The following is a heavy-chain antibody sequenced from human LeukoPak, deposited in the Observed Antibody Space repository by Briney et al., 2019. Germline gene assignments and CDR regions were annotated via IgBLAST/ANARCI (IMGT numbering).Heavy chain of an antibody. CDR1: GFIFSNYA. CDR2: ISGTGFTT. CDR3: ARRPRPPTLSSESNYLYMDV. D-gene: IGHD6-6*01. V-gene: IGHV3-23*01. Sequence: PGGSLRLSCAASGFIFSNYATGWVRQAPHKGPEWVSIISGTGFTTYYGDSVKGRFTISRDNSKNTLYLQMDGLRVEDTAVYFCARRPRPPTLSSESNYLYMDVWGKGTTVTVSS. J-gene: IGHJ6*03.